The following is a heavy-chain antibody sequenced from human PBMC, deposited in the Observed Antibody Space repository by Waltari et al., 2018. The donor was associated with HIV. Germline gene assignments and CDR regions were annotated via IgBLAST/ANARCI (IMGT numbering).Heavy chain of an antibody. CDR2: IYWNDDK. CDR3: AHKLYCSSTSCYPEILFQH. V-gene: IGHV2-5*01. Sequence: QITLKESGPTLVKPTQTLTLTCTFSGFSLSTSGVGVGWIRQPPGKALEWLALIYWNDDKRYSPSLKSRLTITKDTSKNQVVLTMTNMDPVDTATYYCAHKLYCSSTSCYPEILFQHWGQGTLVTVSS. D-gene: IGHD2-2*01. J-gene: IGHJ1*01. CDR1: GFSLSTSGVG.